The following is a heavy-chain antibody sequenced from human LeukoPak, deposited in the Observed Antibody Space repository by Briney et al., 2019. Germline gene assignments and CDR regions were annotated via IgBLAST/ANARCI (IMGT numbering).Heavy chain of an antibody. V-gene: IGHV1-69*10. D-gene: IGHD5-12*01. J-gene: IGHJ6*02. CDR2: IIPILGIA. Sequence: ASVKVSCKASGGTFSSYAISWVRQAPGQGLEWMGGIIPILGIANYAQKFQGRVTITAGKSTSTAYMELSSLRSEDTAVYYCARGASYRRGNYYYYGMDVWGQGTTVTVSS. CDR3: ARGASYRRGNYYYYGMDV. CDR1: GGTFSSYA.